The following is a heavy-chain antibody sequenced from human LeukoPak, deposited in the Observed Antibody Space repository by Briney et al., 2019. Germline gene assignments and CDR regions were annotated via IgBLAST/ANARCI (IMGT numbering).Heavy chain of an antibody. CDR1: GFTFSSYA. D-gene: IGHD4-17*01. V-gene: IGHV3-23*01. CDR3: AKARGSDYGDYVIFDY. CDR2: ISGSGGST. Sequence: PGGSLRLSCAASGFTFSSYAMSWVRQAPGKGLEWVSAISGSGGSTYYADSVKGRFSISRDNSKNTLYLQMNSLRAEDTALYYCAKARGSDYGDYVIFDYWGQGTLVTVSS. J-gene: IGHJ4*02.